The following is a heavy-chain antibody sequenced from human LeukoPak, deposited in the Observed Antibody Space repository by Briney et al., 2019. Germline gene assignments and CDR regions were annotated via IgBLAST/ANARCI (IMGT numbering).Heavy chain of an antibody. V-gene: IGHV3-48*03. CDR3: AKDAVYCSGGSCYPNFDY. CDR2: ISSSGSTI. J-gene: IGHJ4*02. CDR1: GFTFSSYE. Sequence: PGGSLRLSCAASGFTFSSYEMNWVRQAPGKGLEWVSYISSSGSTIYYADSVKGRFTISRDNAKNSLYLQMNSLRAEDTAVYYCAKDAVYCSGGSCYPNFDYWGQGTLVTVSS. D-gene: IGHD2-15*01.